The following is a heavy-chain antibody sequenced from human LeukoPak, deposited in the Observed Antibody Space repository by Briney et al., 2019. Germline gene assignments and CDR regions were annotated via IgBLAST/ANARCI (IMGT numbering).Heavy chain of an antibody. V-gene: IGHV3-74*03. Sequence: PGGSLRLSCVASGFTFSNSWMHWVRQAPGKGLEWVSRISADGSNTKYADSVKGGFTISRDNAKTTLYLQMNTLRAEDTAVYYFARDHTQAGPTSVDYWGQGTLVTVSS. CDR1: GFTFSNSW. J-gene: IGHJ4*02. D-gene: IGHD2-15*01. CDR2: ISADGSNT. CDR3: ARDHTQAGPTSVDY.